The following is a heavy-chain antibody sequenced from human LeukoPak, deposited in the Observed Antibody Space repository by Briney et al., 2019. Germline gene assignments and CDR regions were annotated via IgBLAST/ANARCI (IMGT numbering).Heavy chain of an antibody. Sequence: GGSLRLSCASSGFNFDAHAMNWVRQAPGKPLEWVSLISGDGGTALYADSVKGRFTISRDNSRNSLYLQMQSLRTEDTALYYCAKRSGSPHNFDYCGRGTLVTVSS. CDR2: ISGDGGTA. D-gene: IGHD1-14*01. J-gene: IGHJ4*02. CDR1: GFNFDAHA. CDR3: AKRSGSPHNFDY. V-gene: IGHV3-43*02.